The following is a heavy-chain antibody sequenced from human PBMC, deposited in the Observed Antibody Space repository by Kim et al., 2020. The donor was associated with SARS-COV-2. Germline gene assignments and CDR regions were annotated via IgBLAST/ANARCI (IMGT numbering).Heavy chain of an antibody. J-gene: IGHJ4*02. CDR1: GFYIGHHS. D-gene: IGHD3-10*01. CDR3: ARYGSGSNLRDPFDL. Sequence: GGSLRLSCAASGFYIGHHSMNWVRQAPGKGPEWVSYIDRTSRTMYYAESVKGRFTISRDNAKSLLYLQMNSLRDEDTAVYYCARYGSGSNLRDPFDLWGQGTQVTVSS. CDR2: IDRTSRTM. V-gene: IGHV3-48*02.